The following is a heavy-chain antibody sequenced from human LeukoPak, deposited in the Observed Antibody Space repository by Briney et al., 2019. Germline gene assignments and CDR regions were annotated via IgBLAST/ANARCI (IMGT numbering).Heavy chain of an antibody. CDR3: ARPDFSSTSCPFDY. Sequence: PSETLSLTCAVYGGSFSGYYWSWIRQPPGKGLEWIGELNHSGSTNYNPSLKSRVTISVDTSKNQFSLKLSSVTAADTAVYYCARPDFSSTSCPFDYWGQGTLVTVSS. J-gene: IGHJ4*02. CDR2: LNHSGST. D-gene: IGHD2-2*01. CDR1: GGSFSGYY. V-gene: IGHV4-34*01.